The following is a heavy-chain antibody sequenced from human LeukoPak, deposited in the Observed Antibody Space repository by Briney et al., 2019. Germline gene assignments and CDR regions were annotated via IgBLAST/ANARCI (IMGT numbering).Heavy chain of an antibody. Sequence: PGGSLRLSCAASGFTFSNYGMHWVRQAPGKGLEWVAFIRSDGINKYHADSVKGRFTISRDNSKNTLYLQMNSLRAEDTAVYYCARDPLTWYSSGWYVDYWGQGTLVTVSS. CDR2: IRSDGINK. J-gene: IGHJ4*02. CDR3: ARDPLTWYSSGWYVDY. CDR1: GFTFSNYG. V-gene: IGHV3-30*02. D-gene: IGHD6-19*01.